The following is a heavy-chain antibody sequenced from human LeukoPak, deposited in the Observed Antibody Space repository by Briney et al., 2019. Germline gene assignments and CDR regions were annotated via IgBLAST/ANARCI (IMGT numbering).Heavy chain of an antibody. J-gene: IGHJ4*02. D-gene: IGHD3-3*01. V-gene: IGHV3-74*01. CDR3: ARSSHYDFWSGINT. CDR1: GFTFSSYW. CDR2: INSDRSST. Sequence: GGSLRLSCAASGFTFSSYWMHWVRQAPGKGLVWVSRINSDRSSTSYADSVKGRFTISRDNAKNTLYLQMNSLRAEDTAVYYCARSSHYDFWSGINTWGQGTLVTVSS.